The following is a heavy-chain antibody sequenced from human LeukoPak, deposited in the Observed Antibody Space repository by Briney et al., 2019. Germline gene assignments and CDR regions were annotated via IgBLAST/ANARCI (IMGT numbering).Heavy chain of an antibody. CDR2: IYYSGST. CDR3: ASGDLEFDY. D-gene: IGHD2-21*02. J-gene: IGHJ4*02. Sequence: SETLSLTCTVSGGSISSSSYYWGWIRQPPGTGLEWIGSIYYSGSTYYNPSLKSRVTISVDTSKNQFSLKLSSVTATDTAVYYCASGDLEFDYWGQGTLVTVSS. V-gene: IGHV4-39*01. CDR1: GGSISSSSYY.